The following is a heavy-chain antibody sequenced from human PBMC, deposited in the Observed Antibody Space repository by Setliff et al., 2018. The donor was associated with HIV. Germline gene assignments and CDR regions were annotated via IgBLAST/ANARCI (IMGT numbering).Heavy chain of an antibody. Sequence: SETLSLTCTVSGDSINSGTYYWSWIRQPAGKGLEWIGRLHLSGDTNYNPSLKSRVTMSIDTYKNQFYLKLSSVTSADTAIYYCARDQPGYYDSRGFPLDAFDVWGQGTVVTVSS. CDR1: GDSINSGTYY. V-gene: IGHV4-61*02. CDR2: LHLSGDT. J-gene: IGHJ3*01. D-gene: IGHD3-22*01. CDR3: ARDQPGYYDSRGFPLDAFDV.